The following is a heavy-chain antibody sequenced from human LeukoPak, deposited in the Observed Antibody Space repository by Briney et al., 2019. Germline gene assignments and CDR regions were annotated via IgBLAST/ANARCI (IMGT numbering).Heavy chain of an antibody. V-gene: IGHV1-2*02. D-gene: IGHD3-3*01. Sequence: ASVKVSCKASGYTFTGYYMHWVRQAPGQGLEWMGWINPNSGGTNYAQKFQGRVTMTRDTSISTAYMELSRLRSDDTAVYYCAIGRNSRFLEWSWGQETLVTVSS. CDR3: AIGRNSRFLEWS. CDR2: INPNSGGT. J-gene: IGHJ5*02. CDR1: GYTFTGYY.